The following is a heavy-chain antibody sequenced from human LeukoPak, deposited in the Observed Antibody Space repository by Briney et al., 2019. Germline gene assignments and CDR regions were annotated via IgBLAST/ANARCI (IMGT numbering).Heavy chain of an antibody. CDR1: GYSFTSYW. CDR2: IYPGDSDT. D-gene: IGHD3-3*01. V-gene: IGHV5-51*01. CDR3: ARWVSGRITIFGVVINHYYYMDV. J-gene: IGHJ6*03. Sequence: GESLKISCKGSGYSFTSYWIGWVRQMPGKGLEWMGIIYPGDSDTRYSPSFQGQVTISADKSISTAYLQWSSLKASGTAMYYCARWVSGRITIFGVVINHYYYMDVWGKGTTVTVSS.